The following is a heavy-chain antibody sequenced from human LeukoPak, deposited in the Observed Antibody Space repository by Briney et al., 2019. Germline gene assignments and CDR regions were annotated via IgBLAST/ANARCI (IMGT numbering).Heavy chain of an antibody. CDR1: GGSFSGYY. J-gene: IGHJ4*02. Sequence: PSETLSLTCAVYGGSFSGYYWSWIRQPPGKGLEWIGCIYYSGSTDYNPSLKSRVSISVDTSKKQLSQKLSSVTAADTDMYYCAREGAYDFWSGYFYYFDYGGQGTLVTVSS. CDR3: AREGAYDFWSGYFYYFDY. V-gene: IGHV4-59*01. D-gene: IGHD3-3*01. CDR2: IYYSGST.